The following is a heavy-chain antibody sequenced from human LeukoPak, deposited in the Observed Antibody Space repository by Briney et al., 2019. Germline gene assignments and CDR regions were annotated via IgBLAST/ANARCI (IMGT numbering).Heavy chain of an antibody. CDR2: INHSGST. V-gene: IGHV4-34*01. J-gene: IGHJ4*02. CDR3: ARHSYYGSGSYVFDY. D-gene: IGHD3-10*01. CDR1: GGSFSGYY. Sequence: SETLSLTYAVYGGSFSGYYWSWIRQPPGKGLEWIGEINHSGSTNYNPSLKSRVTISVDTSKNQFSLKLSSVTAADTAVYYCARHSYYGSGSYVFDYWGQGTLVTVSS.